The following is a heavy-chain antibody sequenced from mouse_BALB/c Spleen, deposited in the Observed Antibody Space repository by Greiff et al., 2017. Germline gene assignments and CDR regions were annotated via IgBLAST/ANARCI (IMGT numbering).Heavy chain of an antibody. V-gene: IGHV5-6*01. Sequence: EVQLVESGGDLVKPGGSLKLSCAASGFTFSSYGMSWVRQTPDKRLEWVATISSGGSYTYYPDSVKGRFTISRDNAKNTLYLQMSSLKSEDTAMYYCARHGAVVADFDYWGQGTTLTVSS. J-gene: IGHJ2*01. CDR2: ISSGGSYT. CDR3: ARHGAVVADFDY. D-gene: IGHD1-1*01. CDR1: GFTFSSYG.